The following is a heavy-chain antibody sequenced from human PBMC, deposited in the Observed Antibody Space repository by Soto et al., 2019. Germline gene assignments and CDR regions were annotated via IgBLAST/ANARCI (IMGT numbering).Heavy chain of an antibody. CDR2: RQPGFSDS. CDR3: AKHEGYCSTTTCSNFDY. D-gene: IGHD2-2*01. J-gene: IGHJ4*02. CDR1: GFTLTSYS. Sequence: GQPLKISCNVPGFTLTSYSIACMRQMPVKVLEWREIRQPGFSDSSYSPSFQGEVTISADKSINTAYLHWSSLKASDTAIYDGAKHEGYCSTTTCSNFDYWGQGTLVTVSS. V-gene: IGHV5-51*01.